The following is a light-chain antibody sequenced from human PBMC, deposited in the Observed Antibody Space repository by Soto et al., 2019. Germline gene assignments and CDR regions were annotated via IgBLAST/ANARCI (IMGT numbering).Light chain of an antibody. V-gene: IGKV1-39*01. CDR1: QSISSY. CDR2: AAS. J-gene: IGKJ1*01. CDR3: HQSDSTPRT. Sequence: DIQMTQSPSSLSASVGDRVTITCRASQSISSYLNWYQQKPGKAPKLLIYAASSLQSGVPSRFSGSGSGTDFTLTISRLQPADFATYYCHQSDSTPRTFGQGTKVEIK.